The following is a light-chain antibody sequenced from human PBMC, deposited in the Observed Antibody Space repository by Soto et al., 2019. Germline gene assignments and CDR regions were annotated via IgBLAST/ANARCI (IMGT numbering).Light chain of an antibody. J-gene: IGKJ4*01. V-gene: IGKV3-11*01. Sequence: EIVLTQSPATLSLSPGERATLSCRASQSVNSYLAWYQQKPGQAPRLLIYHASNRATGIPARFSGSGSGTDFTLTISSLEPEDFAVYYCQRRSNWPELTLGGGTKVEIK. CDR1: QSVNSY. CDR2: HAS. CDR3: QRRSNWPELT.